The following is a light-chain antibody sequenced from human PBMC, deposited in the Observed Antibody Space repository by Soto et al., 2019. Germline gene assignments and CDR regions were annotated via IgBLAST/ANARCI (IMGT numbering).Light chain of an antibody. CDR2: DND. V-gene: IGLV1-51*01. CDR3: ATWDRSLSVGV. J-gene: IGLJ2*01. CDR1: SSNIGNNY. Sequence: QSVLTQPPSVSAAPGQKVTISCSGSSSNIGNNYVFWYQQLPGTAPKLLIYDNDKRPSGIPDRFSGSKSGTSATLGITGLQNGYEADYYCATWDRSLSVGVFGGGTKVTVL.